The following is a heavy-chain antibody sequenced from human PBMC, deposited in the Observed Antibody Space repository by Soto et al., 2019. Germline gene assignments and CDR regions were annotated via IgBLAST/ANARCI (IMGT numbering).Heavy chain of an antibody. CDR2: IFPGDSDS. D-gene: IGHD4-17*01. V-gene: IGHV5-51*01. CDR3: ATQIGLHGVSRYFDS. Sequence: PGESLRISCNGSGYSCNNYWIAWVRQMPGKGLEWMGIIFPGDSDSVYSPSFQGQVTISVDKSISTAYLQWSGLKASDTAMYYCATQIGLHGVSRYFDSWGQGTLVTVSS. CDR1: GYSCNNYW. J-gene: IGHJ4*02.